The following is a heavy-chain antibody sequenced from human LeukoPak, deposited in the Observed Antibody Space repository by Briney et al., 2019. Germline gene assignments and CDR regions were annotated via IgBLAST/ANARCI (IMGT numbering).Heavy chain of an antibody. D-gene: IGHD2-2*01. CDR3: AKDVGYCSSTSCYSGYYYYMDV. CDR2: IRYDGSNK. J-gene: IGHJ6*03. CDR1: GFTFSSYG. V-gene: IGHV3-30*02. Sequence: PGGSLRLSCAASGFTFSSYGMHWVRQAPGKGLEWVAFIRYDGSNKYYADSVKGRFTISRDNSKNTLYLQMNSLRAEDTAVYYCAKDVGYCSSTSCYSGYYYYMDVWGKGTTVTVSS.